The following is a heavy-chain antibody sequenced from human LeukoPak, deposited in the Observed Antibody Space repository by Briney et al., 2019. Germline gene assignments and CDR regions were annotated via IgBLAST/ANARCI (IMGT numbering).Heavy chain of an antibody. Sequence: GRSLRLSCAASGFTFSSYGMHWVRQAPGKGLEWVAVIWYDGSNKYYADSVKGRFTISRDNSKNTLYLQMNSLRAEDTAVYYCARGPGGSYSGSDFDYWGQGTLVTVSS. CDR3: ARGPGGSYSGSDFDY. J-gene: IGHJ4*02. V-gene: IGHV3-33*01. CDR2: IWYDGSNK. D-gene: IGHD1-26*01. CDR1: GFTFSSYG.